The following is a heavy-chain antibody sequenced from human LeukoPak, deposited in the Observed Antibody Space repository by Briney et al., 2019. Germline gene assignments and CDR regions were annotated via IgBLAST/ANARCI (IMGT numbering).Heavy chain of an antibody. Sequence: GGSLRLSCAASGFTVSSNYMSWVRQAPGKGLEWVSVIYSGGSTYYADSVKVRFTISRDNSKNTLYLQMNSLRAEDTAVYYCARDSPYGSGSYYKNWGQGTLVTVSS. J-gene: IGHJ4*02. D-gene: IGHD3-10*01. CDR1: GFTVSSNY. CDR3: ARDSPYGSGSYYKN. V-gene: IGHV3-53*01. CDR2: IYSGGST.